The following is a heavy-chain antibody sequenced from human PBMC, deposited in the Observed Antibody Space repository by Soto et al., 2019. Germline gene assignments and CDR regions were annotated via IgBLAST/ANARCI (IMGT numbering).Heavy chain of an antibody. CDR2: ISAYNGNI. J-gene: IGHJ4*02. CDR3: ARGHHILTGWKFTL. D-gene: IGHD3-9*01. V-gene: IGHV1-18*01. Sequence: QVRLVQSGAEVKKPGASVKVSCKTYGYDFTNYGINWVRQAPGQGLEWMGWISAYNGNIVYAQNFRGRATLATDTTTGSVYMELRSLGTDDTAVYYCARGHHILTGWKFTLWGQGHLVTVSS. CDR1: GYDFTNYG.